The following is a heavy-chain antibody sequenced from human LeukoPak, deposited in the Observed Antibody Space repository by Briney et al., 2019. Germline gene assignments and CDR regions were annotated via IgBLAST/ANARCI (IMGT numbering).Heavy chain of an antibody. CDR3: TRIGYSSSSLDY. CDR1: GFSFSKYW. CDR2: INQDGSMK. D-gene: IGHD6-6*01. V-gene: IGHV3-7*01. J-gene: IGHJ4*02. Sequence: PGGSLRLSCAASGFSFSKYWMTWVRQAPGKGLEWVANINQDGSMKYFVDSLTGRFTISRDNAKNSVFLQMNSLRVEDTAVYYCTRIGYSSSSLDYWGQGTLVTVSS.